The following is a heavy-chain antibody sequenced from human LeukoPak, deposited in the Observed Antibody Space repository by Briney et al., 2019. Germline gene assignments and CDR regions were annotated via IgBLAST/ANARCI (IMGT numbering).Heavy chain of an antibody. CDR1: GFTFSSYA. J-gene: IGHJ1*01. D-gene: IGHD6-13*01. V-gene: IGHV3-23*01. CDR2: ISGSGGST. Sequence: RPGGSLRLSCAASGFTFSSYAMSWVRQAPGKGLEWVSTISGSGGSTYYADSVKGRFTISRDNSKNTLYLQMNSLRAEDTAVYYCAKDGQYSSSWYIRYFQHWGQGTLVTVSS. CDR3: AKDGQYSSSWYIRYFQH.